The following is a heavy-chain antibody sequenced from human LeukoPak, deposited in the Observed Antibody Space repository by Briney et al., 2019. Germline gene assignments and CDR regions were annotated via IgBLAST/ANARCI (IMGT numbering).Heavy chain of an antibody. CDR2: IWYGGSNK. CDR3: ARDTTGYHYYFDY. CDR1: GFTFSSYG. Sequence: GGSLRLSCAASGFTFSSYGMHWVRQAPGKGLEWVAVIWYGGSNKYYADSVKGRFTISRDNSKNTLYLQMNSLRAEDTAVYYCARDTTGYHYYFDYWGQGTLVTVSS. J-gene: IGHJ4*02. D-gene: IGHD3-9*01. V-gene: IGHV3-33*01.